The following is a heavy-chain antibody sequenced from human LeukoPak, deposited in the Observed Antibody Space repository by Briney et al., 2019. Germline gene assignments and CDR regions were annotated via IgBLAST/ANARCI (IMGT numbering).Heavy chain of an antibody. CDR2: IYYSGST. CDR3: ARDVSSSPDHDAFDI. D-gene: IGHD6-6*01. V-gene: IGHV4-59*01. J-gene: IGHJ3*02. CDR1: GGSISSYY. Sequence: SETLSLTCTVSGGSISSYYWSWIRQPPGKGLEWIGYIYYSGSTNYNPSLKSRVTISVDTSKNQFSLKLSSVTAADTAVYYCARDVSSSPDHDAFDIWGQGTMVTVSS.